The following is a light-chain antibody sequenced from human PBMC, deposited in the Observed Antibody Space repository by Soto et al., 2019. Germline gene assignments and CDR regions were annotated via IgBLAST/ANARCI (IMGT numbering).Light chain of an antibody. CDR3: QQFGNSRWT. CDR1: QSVSSSY. V-gene: IGKV3-20*01. J-gene: IGKJ1*01. CDR2: GAS. Sequence: EIVLTQSPGTLSLSPGERATLSCRASQSVSSSYLAWYQQKPGQAPRLLIYGASTRATGIPDRFSGSGSGTNITLTISRLEHEDFAVYYCQQFGNSRWTFGQGTKVEIK.